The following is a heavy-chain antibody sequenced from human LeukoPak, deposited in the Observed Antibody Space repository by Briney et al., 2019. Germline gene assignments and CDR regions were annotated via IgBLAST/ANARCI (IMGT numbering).Heavy chain of an antibody. V-gene: IGHV1-69*05. CDR1: GGTFSSYA. Sequence: SVKVSCKASGGTFSSYAISRVRQAPGQGLEWMGGIIPIFGTANYAQKFQGRVTITTDESTSTAYMELSSLRSEDTAVYYCARGVLDHCSSTSCSYRGLDYWGQGTLVTVSS. CDR2: IIPIFGTA. CDR3: ARGVLDHCSSTSCSYRGLDY. J-gene: IGHJ4*02. D-gene: IGHD2-2*01.